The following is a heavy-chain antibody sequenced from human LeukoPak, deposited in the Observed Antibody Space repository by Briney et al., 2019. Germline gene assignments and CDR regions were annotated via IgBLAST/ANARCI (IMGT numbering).Heavy chain of an antibody. J-gene: IGHJ4*02. CDR1: GDSFSGHY. CDR2: ITDGGRT. CDR3: VRRTRVAMPNALDLISDF. V-gene: IGHV4-34*01. Sequence: PSETLSLTCAVYGDSFSGHYWSWIRQPPGKGLEWIGEITDGGRTSYSPSLKSRATISIVPSQSQFSLQLDSGTAADTAIYYCVRRTRVAMPNALDLISDFWGQGTLVTVSS. D-gene: IGHD2-2*01.